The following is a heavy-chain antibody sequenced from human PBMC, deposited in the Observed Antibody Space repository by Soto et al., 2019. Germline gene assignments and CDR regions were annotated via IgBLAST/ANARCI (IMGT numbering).Heavy chain of an antibody. CDR2: INHSGST. J-gene: IGHJ4*02. D-gene: IGHD6-19*01. Sequence: QVQLQQWGAGLLKPSETLSLTCAVYGGSFSGYYWSWIRQPPGKGLEWIGEINHSGSTNYNPSLKSRVTXSGXTSKNPFSLKLSSVTAAATAVYYWASGASSGSFDYWGQGTLVTVSS. CDR1: GGSFSGYY. V-gene: IGHV4-34*01. CDR3: ASGASSGSFDY.